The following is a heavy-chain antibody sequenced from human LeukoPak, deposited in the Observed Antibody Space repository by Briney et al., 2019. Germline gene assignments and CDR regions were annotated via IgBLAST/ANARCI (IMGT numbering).Heavy chain of an antibody. Sequence: SETLSLTCTVSGGSISSSSHYWGWIRQPPGKGLEWIGSIYYSGSTYYNPSLKSRVTISVDTSKNQFSLKLSSVTAADTAVYYCAREGSRDFWSGYYENWFDPWGQGTLVTVSS. CDR3: AREGSRDFWSGYYENWFDP. J-gene: IGHJ5*02. CDR2: IYYSGST. CDR1: GGSISSSSHY. V-gene: IGHV4-39*07. D-gene: IGHD3-3*01.